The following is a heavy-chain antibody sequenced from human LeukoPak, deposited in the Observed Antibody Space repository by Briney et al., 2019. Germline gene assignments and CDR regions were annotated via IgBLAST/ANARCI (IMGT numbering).Heavy chain of an antibody. CDR1: GGSISSGSYY. CDR3: AREGYCSSTNCSPRWFDP. Sequence: SETLSLTCTVSGGSISSGSYYWSWIRQPAGKGLEWIGRIYTSGSTNYNPSLKSRVTISVDTSKNQFSLKLSSVTAADTAVYYRAREGYCSSTNCSPRWFDPWGQGTLVTVSS. V-gene: IGHV4-61*02. CDR2: IYTSGST. D-gene: IGHD2-2*01. J-gene: IGHJ5*02.